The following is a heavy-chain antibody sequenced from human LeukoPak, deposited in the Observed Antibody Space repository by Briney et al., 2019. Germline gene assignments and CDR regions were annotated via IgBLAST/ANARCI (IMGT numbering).Heavy chain of an antibody. V-gene: IGHV4-34*01. CDR1: GGSFSGYY. J-gene: IGHJ4*02. CDR2: MYYSGST. CDR3: ARLGAGPTYYDFWSGYSSFYFDY. Sequence: KPSETLSLTCAVYGGSFSGYYWGWIRQPPGKGLEWIGTMYYSGSTYYNPSLKSRVTISVDTSKNQFSLKLSSVTAADTAVYYCARLGAGPTYYDFWSGYSSFYFDYWGQGTLVTVSS. D-gene: IGHD3-3*01.